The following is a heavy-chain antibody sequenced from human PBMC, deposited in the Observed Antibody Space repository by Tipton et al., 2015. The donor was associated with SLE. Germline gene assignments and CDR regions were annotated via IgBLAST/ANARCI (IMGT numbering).Heavy chain of an antibody. CDR3: ARTNAGGAFDI. CDR2: ISYDGSNK. CDR1: GFTFSSYA. J-gene: IGHJ3*02. Sequence: SLRLSCAASGFTFSSYAMHWVRQAPGKGLEWVAVISYDGSNKYYADSVKGRFTISRDNSKNTLYLQMNSLRAEDTAVYYCARTNAGGAFDIWGQGTMVTVSS. V-gene: IGHV3-30*04. D-gene: IGHD2-8*01.